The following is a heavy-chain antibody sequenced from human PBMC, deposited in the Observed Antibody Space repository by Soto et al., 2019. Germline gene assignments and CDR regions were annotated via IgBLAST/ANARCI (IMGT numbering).Heavy chain of an antibody. CDR1: GFTFGNYV. CDR2: ISASGGGT. Sequence: QMLESGGGLVQPGGSLRLSCAASGFTFGNYVVTWVRQAPGRGLEWVSAISASGGGTFYADSVRGRFTISRDNYKNTLDLDMNSLRAEDTALYFCAKDPNGDYLGAFDCLVLGTMVIVSS. V-gene: IGHV3-23*01. CDR3: AKDPNGDYLGAFDC. J-gene: IGHJ3*01. D-gene: IGHD4-17*01.